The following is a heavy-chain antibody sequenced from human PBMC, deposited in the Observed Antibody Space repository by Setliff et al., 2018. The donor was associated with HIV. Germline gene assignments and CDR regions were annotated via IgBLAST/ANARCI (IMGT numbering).Heavy chain of an antibody. CDR2: VHPVDSDV. J-gene: IGHJ3*01. V-gene: IGHV5-51*01. CDR3: ARIGDTSGYYFYIFDL. Sequence: GESLKISCQGSGYIFTGYWVGWVRQMAGKGLEWMGMVHPVDSDVRYSPSVEGQGTISADKSTSTAYLQWTGLKASDTAMYYCARIGDTSGYYFYIFDLWGQGTMVTVSS. CDR1: GYIFTGYW. D-gene: IGHD3-22*01.